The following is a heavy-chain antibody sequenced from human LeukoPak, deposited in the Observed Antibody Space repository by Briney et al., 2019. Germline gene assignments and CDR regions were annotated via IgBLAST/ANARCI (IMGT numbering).Heavy chain of an antibody. Sequence: SVTVSCKASGGTFSSYAISWVRQAPGQGLEWMGGIIPIFGTANYAQKFQGRVTITADESTSTAYMELSSLRSEDTAVYYCSTYYYDSSGYYSFDYWGQGTLVTVSS. V-gene: IGHV1-69*13. CDR1: GGTFSSYA. CDR2: IIPIFGTA. J-gene: IGHJ4*02. D-gene: IGHD3-22*01. CDR3: STYYYDSSGYYSFDY.